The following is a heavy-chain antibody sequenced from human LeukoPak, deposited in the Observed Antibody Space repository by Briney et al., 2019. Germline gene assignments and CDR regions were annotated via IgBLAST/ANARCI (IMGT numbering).Heavy chain of an antibody. Sequence: NTSETLSLTCTVSGGSISSSSYYWGWIRQTPGKGLEWIGTMYYSGSTNYNPSLKSRVTLSIDTPKNQFSLRLSSVTAAGTAVYYCASKSTAWTIDYWGQGTLVTVSS. CDR1: GGSISSSSYY. V-gene: IGHV4-39*01. J-gene: IGHJ4*02. CDR2: MYYSGST. D-gene: IGHD3/OR15-3a*01. CDR3: ASKSTAWTIDY.